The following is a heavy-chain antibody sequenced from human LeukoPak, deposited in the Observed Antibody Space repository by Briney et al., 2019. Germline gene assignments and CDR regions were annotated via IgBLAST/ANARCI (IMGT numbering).Heavy chain of an antibody. CDR1: GYTFTGYY. CDR3: ARGMTTVTTGSYYFDY. CDR2: IIPNSGGT. J-gene: IGHJ4*02. D-gene: IGHD4-17*01. Sequence: ASVKVSCKASGYTFTGYYIHWVRQAPGQGREWMGWIIPNSGGTHFAQKFQGRVTMTRDTSSSTAYMELSRLRSDDTAVYYCARGMTTVTTGSYYFDYWGQGTLVTVSS. V-gene: IGHV1-2*02.